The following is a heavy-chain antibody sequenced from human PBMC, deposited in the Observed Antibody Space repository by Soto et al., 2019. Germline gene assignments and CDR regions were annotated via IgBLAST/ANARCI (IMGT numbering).Heavy chain of an antibody. V-gene: IGHV4-34*01. CDR1: GGSLSDYF. CDR2: INHLGSI. D-gene: IGHD3-9*01. J-gene: IGHJ4*01. CDR3: ARGYYDILTGFLLDY. Sequence: SETLSLTCVVSGGSLSDYFWSWIRQPPGMALEWIGEINHLGSINYNPSLKSRVTISVDTSKNQFSLKLNSVTAADTAVYYCARGYYDILTGFLLDYWGHGTLVTVSS.